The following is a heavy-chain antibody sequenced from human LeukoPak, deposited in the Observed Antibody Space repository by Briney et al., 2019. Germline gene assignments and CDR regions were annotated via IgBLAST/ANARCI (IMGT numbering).Heavy chain of an antibody. CDR3: ARDAPGGGVYFDD. Sequence: GSLRLSCSASGXTFSSYYMNWVRQAPGKGLEWVSFISSSSTTIYYADSVKGRFTISRDNAKNSLYLQMDSLRDEDTAVYYCARDAPGGGVYFDDWGQGTLVTVSS. CDR2: ISSSSTTI. V-gene: IGHV3-48*02. D-gene: IGHD3-16*01. CDR1: GXTFSSYY. J-gene: IGHJ4*02.